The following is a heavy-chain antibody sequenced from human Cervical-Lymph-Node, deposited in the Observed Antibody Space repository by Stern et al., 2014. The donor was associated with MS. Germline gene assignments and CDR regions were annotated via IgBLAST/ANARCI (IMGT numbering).Heavy chain of an antibody. J-gene: IGHJ4*02. Sequence: EVQLVESGGGLVQPGVSLRLSCVSSGFTFNDYAMNWVRQTPGKGLEWVSAVSASGGSTFYADSVKGRFTISKDNFKNTLYLHMNSLRAEDTAVYYCARSHYNQWIILNSWGQGTLVTVSS. V-gene: IGHV3-23*04. CDR2: VSASGGST. CDR3: ARSHYNQWIILNS. D-gene: IGHD1-1*01. CDR1: GFTFNDYA.